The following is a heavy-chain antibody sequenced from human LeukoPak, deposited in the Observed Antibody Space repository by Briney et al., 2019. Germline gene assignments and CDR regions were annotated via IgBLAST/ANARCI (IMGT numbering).Heavy chain of an antibody. D-gene: IGHD5-18*01. V-gene: IGHV4-39*01. CDR1: GGSISSSSYY. J-gene: IGHJ3*02. Sequence: PSETLSLTCTVSGGSISSSSYYWGWIRQPPGKGLEWIGSIYYSGSTYYNPSLKSRVTISVDTSKNQFSLKLSSVTAADTAAYYCARHPGQLGAFDIWGQGTMVTVSS. CDR2: IYYSGST. CDR3: ARHPGQLGAFDI.